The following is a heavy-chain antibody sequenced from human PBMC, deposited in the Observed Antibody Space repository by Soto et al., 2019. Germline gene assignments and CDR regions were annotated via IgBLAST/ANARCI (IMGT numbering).Heavy chain of an antibody. D-gene: IGHD3-3*01. V-gene: IGHV3-66*01. Sequence: PGGSLRLSCAASGFTVSSKHMSWVRQAPGKGLEWVSVIFSGGNTYYADSVKVRFTISRDSSKNTLYLQMNSLRAEDTAVYYCAKRGDGFLDSWGQGTLVTVSS. CDR3: AKRGDGFLDS. CDR1: GFTVSSKH. J-gene: IGHJ5*01. CDR2: IFSGGNT.